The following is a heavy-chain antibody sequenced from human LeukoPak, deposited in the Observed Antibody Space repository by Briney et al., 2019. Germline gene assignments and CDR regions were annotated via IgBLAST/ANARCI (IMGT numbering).Heavy chain of an antibody. CDR3: ARAVIYYDSSGLDY. V-gene: IGHV4-34*01. Sequence: PSETLSLTCAVYGGSFSGYYWSWIRQPPGKGLEWIGEINHSGSTNYNPSLKSRVTISVDTSKNQFSLKLSSVTAADTAVYYCARAVIYYDSSGLDYWGQGTLVTVSS. CDR1: GGSFSGYY. D-gene: IGHD3-22*01. CDR2: INHSGST. J-gene: IGHJ4*02.